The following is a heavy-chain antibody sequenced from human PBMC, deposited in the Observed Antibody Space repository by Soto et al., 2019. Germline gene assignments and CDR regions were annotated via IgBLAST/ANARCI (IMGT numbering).Heavy chain of an antibody. CDR1: GGSISSGGYY. J-gene: IGHJ4*02. CDR3: ASSPSYYYDSSGYVSYYFDY. D-gene: IGHD3-22*01. CDR2: IYYSGST. Sequence: RSLTCTVSGGSISSGGYYWSWIRQHPGKGLEWIGYIYYSGSTYYNPSLKSRVTISVDTSKNQFSLKLSSVTAADTAVYYCASSPSYYYDSSGYVSYYFDYWGQGTLVTVSS. V-gene: IGHV4-31*03.